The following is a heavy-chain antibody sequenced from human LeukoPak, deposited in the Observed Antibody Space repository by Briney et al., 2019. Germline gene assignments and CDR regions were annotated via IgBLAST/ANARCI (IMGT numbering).Heavy chain of an antibody. Sequence: QPGGSLRLSCAASGFTFSNYWMYWVRQAPGKGLVGVSRINTDGSRTNYADSVKGRFTISRDNSKNSLYLQMNSLRTEDTALYYCARDSQEFFQHWGQGTLVTVPS. CDR1: GFTFSNYW. CDR3: ARDSQEFFQH. V-gene: IGHV3-74*01. J-gene: IGHJ1*01. CDR2: INTDGSRT.